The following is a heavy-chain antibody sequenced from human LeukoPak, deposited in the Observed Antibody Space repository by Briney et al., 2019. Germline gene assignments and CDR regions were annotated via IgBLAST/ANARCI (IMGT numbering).Heavy chain of an antibody. CDR1: SGSITTSY. CDR3: ARLLPRSTAGTTYMDV. V-gene: IGHV4-59*08. D-gene: IGHD6-13*01. Sequence: SETLSLTRTVSSGSITTSYWSWIRPPPGKGLEWIGYIYYNGRTNYNPSLKTRFVISVDRSKNQFPLKLTSVTAADTAVYYCARLLPRSTAGTTYMDVWGKGTTVTVSS. J-gene: IGHJ6*03. CDR2: IYYNGRT.